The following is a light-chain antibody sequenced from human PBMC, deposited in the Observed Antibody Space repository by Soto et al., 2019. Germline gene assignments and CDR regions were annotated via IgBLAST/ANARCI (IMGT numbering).Light chain of an antibody. J-gene: IGKJ5*01. Sequence: DIQMTQPPSSLSASVGDRVTITCRASQGISNYLAWYQQKPGKVPKLLIYAASTLQSGVPSRFSGSGSGTDFTLTISSLQPEDVATYYCQKYNSAPRITFGQGTRLEIK. CDR1: QGISNY. CDR3: QKYNSAPRIT. CDR2: AAS. V-gene: IGKV1-27*01.